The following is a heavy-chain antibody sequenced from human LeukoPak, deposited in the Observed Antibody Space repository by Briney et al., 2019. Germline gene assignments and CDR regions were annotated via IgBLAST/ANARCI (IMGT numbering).Heavy chain of an antibody. J-gene: IGHJ3*02. Sequence: PGGSLRLSCAASGFTFSSYGMHWVRQAPGKGLEWVAFIRYDGSNKYYADSVKGRFTISRDNSKNTLYLQMNSLRAEDTAVYYCARDSGYYDSSPRGAFDIWGQGTMVTVSS. CDR1: GFTFSSYG. D-gene: IGHD3-22*01. CDR2: IRYDGSNK. CDR3: ARDSGYYDSSPRGAFDI. V-gene: IGHV3-30*02.